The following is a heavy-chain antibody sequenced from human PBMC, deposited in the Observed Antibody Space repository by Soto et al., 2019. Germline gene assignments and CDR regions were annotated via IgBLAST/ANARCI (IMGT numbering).Heavy chain of an antibody. V-gene: IGHV3-33*01. J-gene: IGHJ4*02. Sequence: QVQLVESGGGVVQPGRSLRLSCAASGFTFSNYGMHWVRQAPGKGLEWVSFIWYDGGNKYYAESVKGRFTISRDNSKNTLFLQMNSLRADDTAVYYCARDGDVNTGFGKDYWGQGTLVTVSS. CDR3: ARDGDVNTGFGKDY. CDR2: IWYDGGNK. CDR1: GFTFSNYG. D-gene: IGHD3-16*01.